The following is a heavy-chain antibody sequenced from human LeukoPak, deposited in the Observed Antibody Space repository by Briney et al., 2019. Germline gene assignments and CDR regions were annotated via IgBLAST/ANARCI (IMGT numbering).Heavy chain of an antibody. Sequence: GGSLRLSCVASGFKFWQYGMSWVRQAPGKGLEWVTFLRYDGSNQYYADSVKGRFTISRDNSKNTLYLQMNSLRAEDTAVYYCAKDAYTSSWPYYFDYWGQGTLVTVSS. CDR1: GFKFWQYG. CDR3: AKDAYTSSWPYYFDY. D-gene: IGHD6-13*01. CDR2: LRYDGSNQ. V-gene: IGHV3-30*02. J-gene: IGHJ4*02.